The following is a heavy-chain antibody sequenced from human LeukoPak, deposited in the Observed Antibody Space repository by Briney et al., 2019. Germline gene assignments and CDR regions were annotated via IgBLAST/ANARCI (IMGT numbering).Heavy chain of an antibody. CDR2: IYSGGAT. J-gene: IGHJ4*02. D-gene: IGHD2-2*01. CDR3: ARASSDGIVPAATSFDC. V-gene: IGHV3-66*01. CDR1: GLTVSGDY. Sequence: GGSLRLSCAASGLTVSGDYMSWVRQAPGKGLEWVSVIYSGGATYYADSVKGSFTISRDNSKNTWYLQMNSLRAEDTAVYYCARASSDGIVPAATSFDCWGQGTLVTVSS.